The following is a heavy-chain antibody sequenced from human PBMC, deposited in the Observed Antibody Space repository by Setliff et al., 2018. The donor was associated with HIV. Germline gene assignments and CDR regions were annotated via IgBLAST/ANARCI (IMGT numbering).Heavy chain of an antibody. J-gene: IGHJ4*02. CDR3: ARGTTIVGVDTEWTSRYFDY. D-gene: IGHD3-3*01. V-gene: IGHV4-61*08. CDR2: IYSSGST. CDR1: GFSLSTSGMC. Sequence: SGPTLVNPTQTLTLTCTSSGFSLSTSGMCVSWIRQPPGKGLEWIGYIYSSGSTNYNPSLKSRVTISVDTSKNQLSWKLSSVTAADTAVYFCARGTTIVGVDTEWTSRYFDYWGQGMLVTVSS.